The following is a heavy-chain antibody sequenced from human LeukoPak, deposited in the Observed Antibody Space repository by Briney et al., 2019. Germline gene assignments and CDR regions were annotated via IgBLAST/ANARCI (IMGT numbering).Heavy chain of an antibody. J-gene: IGHJ4*02. Sequence: GGSLRLSCAASGFTFSDYYMSWIRQAPGKGLEWVSYISSSSSYTNYADSVKGRFTISRDNAKNSLYLQMNSLRAEDTAVYYCVRSGFIAAPYFDYWGQGTPVTVSS. CDR3: VRSGFIAAPYFDY. CDR2: ISSSSSYT. CDR1: GFTFSDYY. V-gene: IGHV3-11*06. D-gene: IGHD6-6*01.